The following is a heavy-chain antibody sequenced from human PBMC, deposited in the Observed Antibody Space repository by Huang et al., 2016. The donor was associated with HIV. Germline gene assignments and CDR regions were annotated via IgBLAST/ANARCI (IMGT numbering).Heavy chain of an antibody. D-gene: IGHD6-19*01. CDR3: VRRVGSGWYGEIDY. CDR1: GYNFKTHA. CDR2: VSGYNSYT. Sequence: QVQLLQSGAEVKKPGASVKISCKTSGYNFKTHAVSWVRQTPGQGLEWMGWVSGYNSYTTYSQRLQGRVTMTTDTSTNTVYMELRSLRSDDTAVYYCVRRVGSGWYGEIDYWGQGTLVTVSS. J-gene: IGHJ4*02. V-gene: IGHV1-18*04.